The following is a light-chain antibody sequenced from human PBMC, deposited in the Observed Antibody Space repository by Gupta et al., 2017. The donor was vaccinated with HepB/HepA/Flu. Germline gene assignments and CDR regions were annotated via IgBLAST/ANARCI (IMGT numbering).Light chain of an antibody. V-gene: IGLV1-44*01. J-gene: IGLJ2*01. Sequence: QSVVTQPPSASGTPGQRVPISCSGSSSNIGSNTVNWYQQLPGTAPKLLIYSNGQRPSGVPDRFSGSKSGTSASLAISGLQSVDEADYYCATFDDSLPGHVVFGGGTKLTVL. CDR2: SNG. CDR3: ATFDDSLPGHVV. CDR1: SSNIGSNT.